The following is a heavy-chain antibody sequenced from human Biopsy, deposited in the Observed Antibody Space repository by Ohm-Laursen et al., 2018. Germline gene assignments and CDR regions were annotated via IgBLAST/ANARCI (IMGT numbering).Heavy chain of an antibody. CDR1: GGSFSTYA. Sequence: VASVKVSCKASGGSFSTYAVSWVRQAPGQGLEWMGKIIPMLDVANYAQKFQGRVTITADKLTSTAYMELASLRSEDTAVYYFAIYGGTEPEGDWGQGTQVTVSS. CDR2: IIPMLDVA. V-gene: IGHV1-69*04. J-gene: IGHJ4*02. CDR3: AIYGGTEPEGD. D-gene: IGHD3-16*01.